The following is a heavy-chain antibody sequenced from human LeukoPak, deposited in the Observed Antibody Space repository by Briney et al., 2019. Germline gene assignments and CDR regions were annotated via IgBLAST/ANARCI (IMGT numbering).Heavy chain of an antibody. J-gene: IGHJ4*02. CDR1: GYTFTSYG. V-gene: IGHV1-18*01. CDR2: ISGHNGNT. Sequence: ASVKVSCKASGYTFTSYGISWVRQAPGQGLEWVGWISGHNGNTDYTQNLQGRVTMTTDISATTAYMELRSLRSDDTAVYYCAKYDSWSGYSDYWGXGTPVTVSS. D-gene: IGHD3-3*01. CDR3: AKYDSWSGYSDY.